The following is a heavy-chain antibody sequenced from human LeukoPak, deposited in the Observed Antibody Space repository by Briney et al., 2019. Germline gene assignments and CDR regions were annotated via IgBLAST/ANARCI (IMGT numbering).Heavy chain of an antibody. Sequence: SETLSLTCTVSGGSISSSYWSWIRQPAGKGLEWIGRVYTSGSTNYNPSLKSRVTMSVDTSKNQFSLKLSSVTAADTAVYYCAGWGVLTRYWFDPWGQGTLVTVSS. CDR1: GGSISSSY. CDR2: VYTSGST. J-gene: IGHJ5*02. CDR3: AGWGVLTRYWFDP. D-gene: IGHD3-16*01. V-gene: IGHV4-4*07.